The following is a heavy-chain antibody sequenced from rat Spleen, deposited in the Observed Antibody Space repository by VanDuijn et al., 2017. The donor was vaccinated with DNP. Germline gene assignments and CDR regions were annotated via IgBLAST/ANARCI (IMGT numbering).Heavy chain of an antibody. CDR2: ISPSGSRT. CDR1: GFTFSDYY. J-gene: IGHJ2*01. D-gene: IGHD1-1*01. V-gene: IGHV5-25*01. Sequence: EVQLVESGGGLVQPGRSLKLSCAASGFTFSDYYMAWVRQAPTKGLEWVAAISPSGSRTYYLDSVKGRFTISRDDAKSSLYLQMNSLKSEDTAPYFCGRGKYYDCWGHGVMVTVSS. CDR3: GRGKYYDC.